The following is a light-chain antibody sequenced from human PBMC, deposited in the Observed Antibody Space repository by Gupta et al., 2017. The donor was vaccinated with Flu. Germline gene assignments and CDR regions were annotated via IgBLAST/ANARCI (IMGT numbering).Light chain of an antibody. Sequence: SYALTQPLSVSVALGQTARITCGGNNIGRKNVPWYQQKPGQAPVLVIYRDSNRPSGIPERFSGSNSGNTATLTISRAQAGDEADYYCQVWDSTVVFGGGTKLTVL. CDR2: RDS. J-gene: IGLJ2*01. CDR3: QVWDSTVV. V-gene: IGLV3-9*01. CDR1: NIGRKN.